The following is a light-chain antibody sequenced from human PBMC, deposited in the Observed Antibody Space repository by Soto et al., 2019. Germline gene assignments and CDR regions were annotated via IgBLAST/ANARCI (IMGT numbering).Light chain of an antibody. CDR1: SSDVGGYNF. CDR2: EVS. CDR3: SSYTTANTLD. Sequence: RSAPGCVSGYIWVSVAFSSTRTSSDVGGYNFVSWYQHHPGKVPKLMLYEVSNRPSGVSSRFSGSKSGNTASLTISGLQAEDEADYYCSSYTTANTLDFGTETKGTVL. V-gene: IGLV2-14*01. J-gene: IGLJ1*01.